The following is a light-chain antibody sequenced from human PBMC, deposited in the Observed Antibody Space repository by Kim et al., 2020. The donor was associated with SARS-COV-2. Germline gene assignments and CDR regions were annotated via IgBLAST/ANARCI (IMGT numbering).Light chain of an antibody. V-gene: IGLV2-11*01. CDR1: SSDVGGYNY. CDR2: DVS. J-gene: IGLJ1*01. CDR3: CSYAGSYTFYV. Sequence: QSVTISCTGTSSDVGGYNYVSWYQQHPGKDLKLMIYDVSKRPSGVPDRFSGSKSGNTASLTISGLQAEDEADYYCCSYAGSYTFYVFGTGTKVTVL.